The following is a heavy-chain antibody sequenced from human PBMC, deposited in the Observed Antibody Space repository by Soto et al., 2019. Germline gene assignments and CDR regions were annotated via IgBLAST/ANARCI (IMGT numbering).Heavy chain of an antibody. V-gene: IGHV4-61*01. CDR1: GGSVSSGSYY. CDR2: IYYSGST. CDR3: ARENYYYGMDV. Sequence: QVQLQESGPGLVKPSETLSLTCTVSGGSVSSGSYYWSWIRQPPGKGLEWIGYIYYSGSTNYNPSLKSRVTISVDTSKNQFSRKLSSVTAADTAVYYCARENYYYGMDVWGQGTTVTVSS. J-gene: IGHJ6*02.